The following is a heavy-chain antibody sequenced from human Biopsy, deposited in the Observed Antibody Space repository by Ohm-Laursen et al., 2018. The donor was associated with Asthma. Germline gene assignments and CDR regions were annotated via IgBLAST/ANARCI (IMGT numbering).Heavy chain of an antibody. CDR2: HDHEEGGT. CDR3: ASDFPKDYVRYNFQF. D-gene: IGHD4-17*01. Sequence: ASSVKVSCKISGYILTDLSMHWVRQAPGQGLEWMGGHDHEEGGTVNARRFQGGVTMTEDTSTDTAYMELSSLSSDDTAVYYCASDFPKDYVRYNFQFWGQGTLVTVSS. J-gene: IGHJ4*02. V-gene: IGHV1-24*01. CDR1: GYILTDLS.